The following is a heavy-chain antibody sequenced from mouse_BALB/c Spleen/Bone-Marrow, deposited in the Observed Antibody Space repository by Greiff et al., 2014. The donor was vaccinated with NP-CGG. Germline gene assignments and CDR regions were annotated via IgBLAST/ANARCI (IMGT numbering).Heavy chain of an antibody. Sequence: VQLQQSGPDLVKPSQSLPLTCTVTGYSITSGYSWHWIRQFPGNKLEWMGYIQYSGSTNYNPSLKSRISITRDTSKNQFFLQLNSVTTEDTATYYCARRGSIYDGYLDYWGQGTTLTVSS. J-gene: IGHJ2*01. CDR2: IQYSGST. CDR3: ARRGSIYDGYLDY. CDR1: GYSITSGYS. D-gene: IGHD2-3*01. V-gene: IGHV3-1*02.